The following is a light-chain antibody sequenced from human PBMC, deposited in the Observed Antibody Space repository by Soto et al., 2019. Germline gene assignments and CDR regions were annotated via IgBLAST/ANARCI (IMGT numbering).Light chain of an antibody. V-gene: IGKV1-8*01. CDR3: QQYYSYPPGT. CDR1: QGISSY. J-gene: IGKJ1*01. Sequence: IQMTQSPSSLSASTVDRVTITCXASQGISSYLAWYQQKPGKAPKLLIYAASTLQSGVPSRFSGSGSGTDFTLTISCLQSEDFATYYCQQYYSYPPGTFGQGTKVDIK. CDR2: AAS.